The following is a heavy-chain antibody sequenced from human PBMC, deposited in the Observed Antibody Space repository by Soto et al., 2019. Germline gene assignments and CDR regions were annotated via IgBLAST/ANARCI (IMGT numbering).Heavy chain of an antibody. J-gene: IGHJ4*02. CDR1: GYSFAGYW. V-gene: IGHV5-10-1*01. Sequence: GESLKISCKGSGYSFAGYWITWVRQKPGKGLEWMGRIDPSDSQTYYSPSFRGHVTISATKSITTVFLQWSSLRASDTAMYYCATHLYASATGPNFQSYFDSLGQGTRVAVST. D-gene: IGHD2-15*01. CDR3: ATHLYASATGPNFQSYFDS. CDR2: IDPSDSQT.